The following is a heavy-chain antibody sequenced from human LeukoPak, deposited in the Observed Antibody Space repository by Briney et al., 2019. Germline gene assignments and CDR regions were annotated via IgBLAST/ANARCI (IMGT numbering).Heavy chain of an antibody. J-gene: IGHJ5*02. Sequence: SETLSLTCTVSGGSISSSNYYWTWIRPPPGKGLAWIGTIYYSGNNYHNPSLKSRVTISVDTSKNQFSLKLSSVTAADTAVYYCARQASSSWFARFDPWGQGTLVTVSS. CDR3: ARQASSSWFARFDP. D-gene: IGHD6-13*01. V-gene: IGHV4-39*01. CDR1: GGSISSSNYY. CDR2: IYYSGNN.